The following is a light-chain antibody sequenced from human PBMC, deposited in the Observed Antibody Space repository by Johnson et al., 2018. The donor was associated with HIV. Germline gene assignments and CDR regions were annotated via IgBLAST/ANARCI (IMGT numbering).Light chain of an antibody. CDR1: SSNIGRNY. CDR2: DNY. CDR3: GTWDSSLSAGV. V-gene: IGLV1-51*01. J-gene: IGLJ1*01. Sequence: SVLTQPPSVSAAPGQKVTISCSGSSSNIGRNYVSWYQQLPGTAPKLLIFDNYKRPSGIPDRFSGSKSGTSATLGITGLQTGDEADYYCGTWDSSLSAGVFGTGTKVTVL.